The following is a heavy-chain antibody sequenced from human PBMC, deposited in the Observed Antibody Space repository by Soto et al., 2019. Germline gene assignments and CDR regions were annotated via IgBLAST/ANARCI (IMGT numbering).Heavy chain of an antibody. D-gene: IGHD3-22*01. Sequence: ASVKVSCKASGYTLTSYYMHWVRQAPGQGLEWMGIINPSGGSTSYAQKFQGRVTMTRDTSTSTVYMELSSLRSEDTAVYYCARTLYRSSGYSFADYWGQGTLVTVSS. CDR3: ARTLYRSSGYSFADY. CDR1: GYTLTSYY. J-gene: IGHJ4*02. CDR2: INPSGGST. V-gene: IGHV1-46*01.